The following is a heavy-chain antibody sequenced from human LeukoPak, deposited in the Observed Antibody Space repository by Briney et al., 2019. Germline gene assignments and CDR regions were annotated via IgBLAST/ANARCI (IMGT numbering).Heavy chain of an antibody. CDR1: GDSVSSNSAA. CDR3: ARVPLRAVAGGYGMDV. Sequence: SQTLSLTCAISGDSVSSNSAAWNWIRQSPSRGLEWLGRTYYRSKWYNDYAVSVKSRITINPDTSKNQFSLQLNSVTPEDTAVYYCARVPLRAVAGGYGMDVWGQGTTVTVSS. J-gene: IGHJ6*02. V-gene: IGHV6-1*01. D-gene: IGHD6-19*01. CDR2: TYYRSKWYN.